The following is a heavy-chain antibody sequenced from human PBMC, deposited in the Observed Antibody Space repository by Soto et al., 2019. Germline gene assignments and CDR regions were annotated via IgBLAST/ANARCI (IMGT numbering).Heavy chain of an antibody. CDR2: IWYDGSNK. V-gene: IGHV3-30*02. D-gene: IGHD1-1*01. J-gene: IGHJ4*02. Sequence: HPGGSLRLSCAASGFTFSSYGMHWVRQAPGKGLEWVAVIWYDGSNKYYADSVKGRFTISRDNSKNTLYLQMNSLRAEDTAVYYCAKDPHLRGSGTTSIDYWGQGTLVTVSS. CDR3: AKDPHLRGSGTTSIDY. CDR1: GFTFSSYG.